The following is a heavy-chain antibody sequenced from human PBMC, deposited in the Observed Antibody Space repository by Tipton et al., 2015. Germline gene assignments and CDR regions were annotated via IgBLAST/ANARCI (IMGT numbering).Heavy chain of an antibody. J-gene: IGHJ4*02. V-gene: IGHV4-59*07. CDR1: GGSMNYFY. Sequence: TLSLTCTVSGGSMNYFYWSWIRQPPGKGLEWIGYIYYSGSTNYNPSLKSRVTISVDTSKIQFSLKMSSVTASDTAVYYCARARGRHGGLFDSWGQGTLVTVSS. D-gene: IGHD4-23*01. CDR2: IYYSGST. CDR3: ARARGRHGGLFDS.